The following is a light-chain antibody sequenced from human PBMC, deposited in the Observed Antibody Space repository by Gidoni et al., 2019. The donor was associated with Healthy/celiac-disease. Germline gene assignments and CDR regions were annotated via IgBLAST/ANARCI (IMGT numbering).Light chain of an antibody. CDR1: SLRSYY. V-gene: IGLV3-19*01. CDR3: NSRDSSGNHVV. CDR2: GKN. Sequence: SSERTQDPAVSVALGQTVRIPCQGDSLRSYYASWYQQKPGQAPVLVIYGKNNRPSGIPDRFSGSSSGNTASLTITGAQAEDEADYYCNSRDSSGNHVVFGGGTKLTVL. J-gene: IGLJ2*01.